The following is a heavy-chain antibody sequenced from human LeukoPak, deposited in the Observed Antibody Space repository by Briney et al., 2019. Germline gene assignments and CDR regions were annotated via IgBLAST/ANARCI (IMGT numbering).Heavy chain of an antibody. CDR2: IYTSGST. CDR3: ARDSEDDFWSGYHYMDV. D-gene: IGHD3-3*01. CDR1: GGSISSGSYY. J-gene: IGHJ6*03. Sequence: SQALSLTCTVSGGSISSGSYYWSWIRQPAGKGLEWIGRIYTSGSTNYNPSLKSRVTISVDTSKNQFSLKLSSVTAADTAVYYCARDSEDDFWSGYHYMDVWGKGTTVTVSS. V-gene: IGHV4-61*02.